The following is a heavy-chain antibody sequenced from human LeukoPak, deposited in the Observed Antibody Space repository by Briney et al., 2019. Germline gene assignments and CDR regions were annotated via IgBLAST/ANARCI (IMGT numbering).Heavy chain of an antibody. CDR3: ARRITTVTTSSPGAWYFDL. Sequence: SETLSLTCNVSGDSISRSNYYWSWIRQPAGKGLEWIGRLYRGGRTSYSPSLESRVSISVDTSKNQFSLKLSSVTAADTAVYYCARRITTVTTSSPGAWYFDLWGRGTLVTVSS. D-gene: IGHD4-17*01. CDR1: GDSISRSNYY. V-gene: IGHV4-61*02. CDR2: LYRGGRT. J-gene: IGHJ2*01.